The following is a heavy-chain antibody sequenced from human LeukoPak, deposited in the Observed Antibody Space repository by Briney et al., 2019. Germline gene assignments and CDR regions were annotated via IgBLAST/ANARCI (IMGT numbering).Heavy chain of an antibody. D-gene: IGHD6-13*01. CDR3: ASMYIAAAGKAESYYFDY. Sequence: GGSLRLSCAASGYSFSDYYMHWVRQAPGKGLEWVSYISSSGSTIYYADSVKGRFTISRDNAKNSLYLQMNSLRAEDTAVYYCASMYIAAAGKAESYYFDYWGQGTLVTVSS. CDR2: ISSSGSTI. J-gene: IGHJ4*02. V-gene: IGHV3-11*01. CDR1: GYSFSDYY.